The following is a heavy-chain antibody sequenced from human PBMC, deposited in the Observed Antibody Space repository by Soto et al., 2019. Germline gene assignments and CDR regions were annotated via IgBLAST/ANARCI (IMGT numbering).Heavy chain of an antibody. D-gene: IGHD3-10*02. CDR2: IRGDDSDT. V-gene: IGHV3-23*01. J-gene: IGHJ4*01. CDR1: GFTFTGSA. Sequence: EVQVLESGGGLVQRGGSLRLSCVASGFTFTGSAMSWARQAPGKGLEWVAAIRGDDSDTYYADSVKGRFTISRDNSKSTLSLQMNSLRDEDTALYYCVKDFRCSNWGHGTLVTVSS. CDR3: VKDFRCSN.